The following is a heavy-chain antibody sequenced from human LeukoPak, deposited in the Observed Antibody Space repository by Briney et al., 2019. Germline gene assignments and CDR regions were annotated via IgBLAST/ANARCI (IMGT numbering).Heavy chain of an antibody. J-gene: IGHJ5*02. Sequence: PGGSLRLSCAASGFTFSSYGMHWVRQAPGKGLEWVAFIRYDGSNKYYADSVKGRFTISRDNSKNTLYLQMNSLRAEDTAVYYCAKDLLSEYQIFGVVKDVTWGQGTLVTVSS. CDR2: IRYDGSNK. CDR1: GFTFSSYG. CDR3: AKDLLSEYQIFGVVKDVT. D-gene: IGHD3-3*01. V-gene: IGHV3-30*02.